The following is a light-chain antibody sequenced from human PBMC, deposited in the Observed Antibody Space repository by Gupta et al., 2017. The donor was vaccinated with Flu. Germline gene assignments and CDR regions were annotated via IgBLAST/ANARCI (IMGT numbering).Light chain of an antibody. CDR2: KDT. CDR3: QSADRTGTFGV. J-gene: IGLJ3*02. CDR1: ALPIQF. Sequence: SHELTQPPSVSVSPGQTAKITCSGDALPIQFAYWYQQKPGQAPVLMIFKDTERPPGSPERFSGSSSGTTATLTIKEVQAEDEADYYGQSADRTGTFGVFGAGTKLTV. V-gene: IGLV3-25*02.